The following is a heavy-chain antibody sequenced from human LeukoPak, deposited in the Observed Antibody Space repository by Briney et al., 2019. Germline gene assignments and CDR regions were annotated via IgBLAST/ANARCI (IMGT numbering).Heavy chain of an antibody. V-gene: IGHV4-34*01. J-gene: IGHJ3*02. Sequence: SETLSLTCAVYGGSFSGYYWSWIRQPPGKGLEWIWEINQSGSTNYNPSLKSRVTISVATSKNQFSLKLRSVAAAKTAVYYCASGGYSYGADAADAFDIWGQGTMVTVSS. D-gene: IGHD5-18*01. CDR3: ASGGYSYGADAADAFDI. CDR1: GGSFSGYY. CDR2: INQSGST.